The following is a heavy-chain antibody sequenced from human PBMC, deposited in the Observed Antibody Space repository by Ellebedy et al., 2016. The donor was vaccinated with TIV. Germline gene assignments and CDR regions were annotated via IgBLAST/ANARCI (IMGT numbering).Heavy chain of an antibody. Sequence: SETLSLXCTVSGGSISSSSYYWGWIRQPPGKGLEWIGSIYYSGYTYFNPSLKSRVTISVDTSKNQFSLKLSSVTAADTAVYYCARYSSSWYDSYYYGLDVWGQGTTVTVSS. D-gene: IGHD6-13*01. CDR1: GGSISSSSYY. CDR2: IYYSGYT. J-gene: IGHJ6*02. CDR3: ARYSSSWYDSYYYGLDV. V-gene: IGHV4-39*07.